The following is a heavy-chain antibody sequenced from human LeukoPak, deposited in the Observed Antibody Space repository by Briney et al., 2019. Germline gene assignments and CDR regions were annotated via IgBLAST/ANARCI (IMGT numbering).Heavy chain of an antibody. V-gene: IGHV4-4*02. J-gene: IGHJ4*02. D-gene: IGHD3-16*02. CDR2: IYHSGST. CDR3: ARASGLRLRELSNFDY. CDR1: GGSISSSNW. Sequence: SGTLSLTCAVSGGSISSSNWWSWVRQPPGKGLEWIGEIYHSGSTNYNPPLKSRVTVSVDKSKNQFSLKLSPVTAADTAVYYCARASGLRLRELSNFDYWGQGTLVTVSS.